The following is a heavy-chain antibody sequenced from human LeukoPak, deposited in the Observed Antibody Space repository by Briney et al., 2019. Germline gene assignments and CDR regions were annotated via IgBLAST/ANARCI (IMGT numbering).Heavy chain of an antibody. CDR2: INHSGSA. CDR1: GGSFSGYD. J-gene: IGHJ4*02. D-gene: IGHD1-14*01. CDR3: ARAVGINWYYFDY. V-gene: IGHV4-34*01. Sequence: SETLSLTCAVYGGSFSGYDWSWIRQPPGKGLEYIGEINHSGSANYNPSLKSRVTISVDKSKNQFSLKLSSVTAADTAVYYCARAVGINWYYFDYWGQGTLVTVSS.